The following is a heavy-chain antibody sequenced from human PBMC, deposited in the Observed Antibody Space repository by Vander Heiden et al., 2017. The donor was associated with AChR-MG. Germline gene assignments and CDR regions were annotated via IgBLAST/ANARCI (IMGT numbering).Heavy chain of an antibody. D-gene: IGHD3-9*01. CDR1: GYTFSSYD. V-gene: IGHV1-8*01. CDR3: ARGDGILTDAFDI. J-gene: IGHJ3*02. CDR2: INPKNGNT. Sequence: QVQLVQSGAEVKNPGASVKVSCKASGYTFSSYDINWVRQAPGQGLEWVGWINPKNGNTGYAQKFQGRVTVTRSTSMSAAYMEVSSLRFEDTAVYYCARGDGILTDAFDIWGQGTMVTVFS.